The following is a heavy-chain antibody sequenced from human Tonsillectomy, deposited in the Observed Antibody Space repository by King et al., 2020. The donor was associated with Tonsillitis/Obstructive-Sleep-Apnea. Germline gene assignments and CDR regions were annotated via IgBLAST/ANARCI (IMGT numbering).Heavy chain of an antibody. CDR1: KFSFSSYA. CDR3: ARKYRRYFDY. D-gene: IGHD3-16*02. Sequence: QVQLVESGGGVVQPGKSLRLSCTASKFSFSSYAMHWVRQAPGEGLEWVAFISYDGGNKYHADSVKGRFTISRDNSKNTLYLQMNSLRAEDTAVYFCARKYRRYFDYWGQGTLVTVSS. J-gene: IGHJ4*02. V-gene: IGHV3-30*04. CDR2: ISYDGGNK.